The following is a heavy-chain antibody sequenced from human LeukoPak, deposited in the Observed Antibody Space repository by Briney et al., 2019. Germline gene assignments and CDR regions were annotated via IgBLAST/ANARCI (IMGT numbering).Heavy chain of an antibody. J-gene: IGHJ4*02. D-gene: IGHD5-12*01. V-gene: IGHV1-69*06. CDR2: IIPIFGTA. CDR3: ARAGGGYDYFDY. Sequence: GASVKVSCKASGGTFSSYAISWVRQAPGQGLEWMGGIIPIFGTANYAQKFQGGVTITADKSTSTAYMELSSLRSEDTAVYYCARAGGGYDYFDYWGQGTLVTVSS. CDR1: GGTFSSYA.